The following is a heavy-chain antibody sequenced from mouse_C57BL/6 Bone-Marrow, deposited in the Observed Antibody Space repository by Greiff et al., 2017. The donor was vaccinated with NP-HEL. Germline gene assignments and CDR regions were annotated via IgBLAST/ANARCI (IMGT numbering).Heavy chain of an antibody. J-gene: IGHJ1*03. V-gene: IGHV5-15*01. CDR1: GFTFSDYG. CDR2: ISNLAYSI. D-gene: IGHD4-1*01. CDR3: ARNWDVSWYFDV. Sequence: EVKLVESGGGLVQPGGSLKLSCAASGFTFSDYGMAWVRQAPRKGPEWVAFISNLAYSIYYADTVKGRFTISRDNAKNTLFLQMTSLRSEDTAMYYCARNWDVSWYFDVWGTGTTVTVSS.